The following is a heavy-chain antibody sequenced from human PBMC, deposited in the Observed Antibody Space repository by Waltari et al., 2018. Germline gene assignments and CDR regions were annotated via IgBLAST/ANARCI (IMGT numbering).Heavy chain of an antibody. J-gene: IGHJ4*02. CDR3: AKGRIWERFDY. CDR2: ISGSGGST. D-gene: IGHD1-26*01. V-gene: IGHV3-23*01. CDR1: GFTFRSYA. Sequence: EVQLLESGGGLVQPGGSLRLSCAASGFTFRSYAMRWVRQVPGKGLEWVSAISGSGGSTYYADSVKGRFTISRDNSKNTLYLQMNSLRAEDTAVYYCAKGRIWERFDYWGQGTLVTVSS.